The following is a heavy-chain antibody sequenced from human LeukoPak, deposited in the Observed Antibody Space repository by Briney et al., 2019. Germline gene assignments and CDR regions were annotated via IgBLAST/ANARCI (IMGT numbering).Heavy chain of an antibody. CDR2: IISILGIA. CDR3: ARESGGGSYYDYFDY. V-gene: IGHV1-69*04. D-gene: IGHD1-26*01. J-gene: IGHJ4*02. Sequence: SVKVSCKASGGTFSSYAISWVRQAPGQGLEWMGRIISILGIANYAQKFQGRVTITADKSTSTAYMELSSLRSEDTAVYYCARESGGGSYYDYFDYWGQGTLVTVSS. CDR1: GGTFSSYA.